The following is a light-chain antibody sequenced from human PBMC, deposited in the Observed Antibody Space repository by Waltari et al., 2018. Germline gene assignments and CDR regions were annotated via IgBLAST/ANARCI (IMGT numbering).Light chain of an antibody. CDR2: KNN. J-gene: IGLJ2*01. CDR1: SSNIGSYY. V-gene: IGLV1-47*01. CDR3: AAWDDSLSGVL. Sequence: QSVLTQPPSASGTPGQRVTISCSGSSSNIGSYYVNWYQQLPRTAPKLLIYKNNQRPSGVPDRFSGSKSGTSASLAISGLRSEDEADYNCAAWDDSLSGVLFGGGTKLTVL.